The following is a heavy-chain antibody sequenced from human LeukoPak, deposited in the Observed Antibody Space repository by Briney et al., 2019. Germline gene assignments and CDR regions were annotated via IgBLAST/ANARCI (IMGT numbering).Heavy chain of an antibody. CDR2: IIPIFGTA. CDR3: ARESGPGYCSSTSCRNPFDY. J-gene: IGHJ4*02. CDR1: GGTFSSYA. Sequence: SVKVSCKASGGTFSSYAISWVRQAPGQGLEWMGGIIPIFGTANYAQKFQGRVTITTDESTSTAYMELSSLRSEDTAVYYCARESGPGYCSSTSCRNPFDYWGQGTLVTVSS. D-gene: IGHD2-2*01. V-gene: IGHV1-69*05.